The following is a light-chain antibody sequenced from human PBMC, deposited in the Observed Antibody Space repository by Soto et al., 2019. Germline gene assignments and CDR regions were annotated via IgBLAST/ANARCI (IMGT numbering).Light chain of an antibody. V-gene: IGKV1-5*03. CDR3: QQCYWHWT. CDR2: KAS. Sequence: DIQMTQSPSTLSGSVGDRVTITCWASQTISSWLAWYQQKPGKAPKLLIYKASTLKSGVPSRFGGSGSGTEFTLSISSLQPDDFATYYCQQCYWHWTFGQGTKVDIK. CDR1: QTISSW. J-gene: IGKJ1*01.